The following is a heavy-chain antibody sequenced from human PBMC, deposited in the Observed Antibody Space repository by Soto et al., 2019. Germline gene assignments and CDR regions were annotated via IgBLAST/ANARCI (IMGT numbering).Heavy chain of an antibody. V-gene: IGHV1-2*04. CDR3: ARDGHYDILTGSISSNYYYYYMDV. CDR2: INPNSGGT. Sequence: ASVKVSCKASGYTFTGYYMHWVRQAPGQGLEWMGWINPNSGGTNYAQKFQGWVTMTRDTSISTAYMELSRLRSDDTAVYYCARDGHYDILTGSISSNYYYYYMDVWGKGTTVTVSS. CDR1: GYTFTGYY. J-gene: IGHJ6*03. D-gene: IGHD3-9*01.